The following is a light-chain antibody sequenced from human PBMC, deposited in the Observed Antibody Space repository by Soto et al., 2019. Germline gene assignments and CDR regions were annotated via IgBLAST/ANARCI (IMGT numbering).Light chain of an antibody. CDR3: QQSYTTASIT. J-gene: IGKJ5*01. V-gene: IGKV1-39*01. Sequence: DIQMTQSPSSLSASVGDRVTITCRASQSISRNLNWYQHKPGKAPILLIYAASSLQNGVPSRFSGSGSGTEFTLSIRRLQPEDFGTYYCQQSYTTASITFGQGTRLEIK. CDR2: AAS. CDR1: QSISRN.